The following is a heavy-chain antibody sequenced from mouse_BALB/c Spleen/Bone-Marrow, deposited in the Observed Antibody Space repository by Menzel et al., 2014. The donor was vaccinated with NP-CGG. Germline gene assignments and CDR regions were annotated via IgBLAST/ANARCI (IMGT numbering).Heavy chain of an antibody. CDR1: GYTFTSYN. V-gene: IGHV1-12*01. CDR3: ARRGFAY. Sequence: QVQLQQPGAELVKPGASVKMSCKASGYTFTSYNMHWVKQTPGQGLEWSGAIYPGNGDTSYNQKFKGKATLTADKSSSTAYMQLSSLTSEDSAVYYCARRGFAYWGQGTLVTVSA. CDR2: IYPGNGDT. J-gene: IGHJ3*01.